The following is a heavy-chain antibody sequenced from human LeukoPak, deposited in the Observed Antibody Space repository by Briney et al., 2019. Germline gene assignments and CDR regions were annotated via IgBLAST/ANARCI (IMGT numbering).Heavy chain of an antibody. CDR3: ARAAAGDYYYGMDV. D-gene: IGHD6-13*01. J-gene: IGHJ6*02. CDR2: IYYSGST. Sequence: WETLSLTCTVSGGSISSYYWSWIRQPPGKGLEWIGYIYYSGSTNYNPSLKSRVTISVDTSKNQFSLKLSSVTAADTAVYYCARAAAGDYYYGMDVWGQGTTVTVSS. CDR1: GGSISSYY. V-gene: IGHV4-59*01.